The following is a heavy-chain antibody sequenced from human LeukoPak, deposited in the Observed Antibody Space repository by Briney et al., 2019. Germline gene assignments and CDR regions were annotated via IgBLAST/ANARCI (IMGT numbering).Heavy chain of an antibody. Sequence: GGSLRLSCAASGFTFSSYAMSWVRQAPGKGLEWVSAISGSGGSTYYADSVKGRFTISRDNSKNTLYLQMNSLRAEDTAVYYCAKLEGDGDYGYYFDYWGQGTLVTVSS. V-gene: IGHV3-23*01. D-gene: IGHD4-17*01. CDR3: AKLEGDGDYGYYFDY. CDR1: GFTFSSYA. CDR2: ISGSGGST. J-gene: IGHJ4*02.